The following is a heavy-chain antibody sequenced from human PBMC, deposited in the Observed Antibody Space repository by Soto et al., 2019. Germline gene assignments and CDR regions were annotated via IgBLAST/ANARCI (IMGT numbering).Heavy chain of an antibody. D-gene: IGHD3-22*01. Sequence: GGSLRLSCAASGFTFSSYSMSWVRQAPGKGLEWVSVITYNGSSKYYADSVKGRFTISRDNSKNTLYLQMNSLRAEDTAVYYCAKDSNYYDLWAFDIWGQGTMVTVSS. CDR2: ITYNGSSK. CDR1: GFTFSSYS. CDR3: AKDSNYYDLWAFDI. V-gene: IGHV3-30*04. J-gene: IGHJ3*02.